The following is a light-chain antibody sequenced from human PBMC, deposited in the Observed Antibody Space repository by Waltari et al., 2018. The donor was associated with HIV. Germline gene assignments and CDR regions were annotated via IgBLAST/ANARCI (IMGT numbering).Light chain of an antibody. J-gene: IGKJ2*01. CDR1: QNIGSY. Sequence: DIPMTQSPSSLSAPIGDRVTITCRTSQNIGSYINWVQQKSDKSPKLLIYAASILQSGVPSRFSGSGSVTEFTLTINNLQPEDFATYFSQQTYGSPRTFGQGTKLDI. CDR2: AAS. V-gene: IGKV1-39*01. CDR3: QQTYGSPRT.